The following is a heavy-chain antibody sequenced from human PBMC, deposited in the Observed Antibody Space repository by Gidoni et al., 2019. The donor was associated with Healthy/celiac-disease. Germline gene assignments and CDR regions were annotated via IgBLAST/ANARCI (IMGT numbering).Heavy chain of an antibody. Sequence: GESGGGVVQPGRSLRLSCAASGFTFSSSGMHWVRQAPGKGLEWVAVIWYDGSNKYYADSVKGRFTISRDNSKNTLYLQMNSLRAEDTAVYYCTQSRPWFDPWGQGTLVTVSS. J-gene: IGHJ5*02. V-gene: IGHV3-33*06. CDR1: GFTFSSSG. CDR2: IWYDGSNK. CDR3: TQSRPWFDP.